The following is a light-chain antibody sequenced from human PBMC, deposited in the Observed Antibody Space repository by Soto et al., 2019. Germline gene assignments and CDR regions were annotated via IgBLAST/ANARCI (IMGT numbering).Light chain of an antibody. CDR1: SSDVGGYNY. J-gene: IGLJ2*01. Sequence: QSALTQPASVSGSPGQSITISCTGTSSDVGGYNYVSWYQQHPGKAPKLMIFDVNNRPSGISKRFSGSKSGNTASLTISGLQAEDEADYYCFSYTSSGTMVFGGGTKLTVL. CDR3: FSYTSSGTMV. CDR2: DVN. V-gene: IGLV2-14*03.